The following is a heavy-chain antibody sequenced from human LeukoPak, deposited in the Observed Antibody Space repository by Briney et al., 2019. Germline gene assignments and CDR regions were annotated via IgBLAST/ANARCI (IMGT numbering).Heavy chain of an antibody. CDR1: GGSISSYY. Sequence: PSETLSLTCTVSGGSISSYYWSWLRQPPGKGLEWIGYIYYSGSTNYIPSLKSRVTISVDTSKNQFSLKLSSVTAADTAVYYCARHSPHNYYDSSGYFHDAFDIWGQGTMVTVSS. D-gene: IGHD3-22*01. CDR2: IYYSGST. CDR3: ARHSPHNYYDSSGYFHDAFDI. V-gene: IGHV4-59*08. J-gene: IGHJ3*02.